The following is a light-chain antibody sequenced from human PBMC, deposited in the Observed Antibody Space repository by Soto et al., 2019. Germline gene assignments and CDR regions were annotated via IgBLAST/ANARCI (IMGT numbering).Light chain of an antibody. CDR3: QQRSNWPGT. CDR1: QNVRSY. CDR2: DAS. Sequence: EIVLTQSPVTLSLSPGESATLSCRASQNVRSYLAWYQQRPGQAPRLLIYDASTRATGIPARFSGSGSGTDFTLSISSLEPEDFAVYYCQQRSNWPGTFGGGPKVDIK. J-gene: IGKJ4*01. V-gene: IGKV3-11*01.